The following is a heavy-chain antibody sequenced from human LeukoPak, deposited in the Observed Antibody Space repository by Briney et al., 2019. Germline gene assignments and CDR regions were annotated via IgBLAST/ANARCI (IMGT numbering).Heavy chain of an antibody. CDR2: VYSTGHT. CDR1: DDSISTYY. V-gene: IGHV4-4*08. D-gene: IGHD3-16*01. CDR3: ANHRLGNPHFDY. J-gene: IGHJ4*01. Sequence: SETLSLTCSVSDDSISTYYWSWLRQPQGKGPEWMGFVYSTGHTNYNPSLKSRVTMSLDTSKKQVSLELNSVTAADTAVYYCANHRLGNPHFDYWGQGSLVPVAS.